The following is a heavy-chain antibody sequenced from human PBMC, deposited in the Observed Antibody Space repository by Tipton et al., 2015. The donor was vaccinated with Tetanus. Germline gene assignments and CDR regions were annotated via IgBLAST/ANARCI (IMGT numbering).Heavy chain of an antibody. Sequence: QSGAEVKKPGASVKVSCKASGYTFTGYYMHWVRQAPGQGLEWMGWINPNSGGTNYAQKFQGRVTMTRDTSISTAYMELSRLRSDDTAVYYCARSVAAAAILQVAFDIWGQGTMVTVSS. D-gene: IGHD6-13*01. CDR1: GYTFTGYY. V-gene: IGHV1-2*02. CDR2: INPNSGGT. J-gene: IGHJ3*02. CDR3: ARSVAAAAILQVAFDI.